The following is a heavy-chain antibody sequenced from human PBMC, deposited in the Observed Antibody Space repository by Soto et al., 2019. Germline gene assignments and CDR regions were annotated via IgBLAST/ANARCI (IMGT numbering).Heavy chain of an antibody. Sequence: GGSLRLSCAASGFTFSNYGMHWFRQAPGKGLEWVSVISYGGSNKYYADSVKGRFTISRDNSKNTLYLQMDSLRAEDTAVYYCAKVAPVLKDPSRCYYRYGMDVWGQGTTVTVSS. CDR2: ISYGGSNK. CDR1: GFTFSNYG. D-gene: IGHD2-21*01. V-gene: IGHV3-30*18. J-gene: IGHJ6*02. CDR3: AKVAPVLKDPSRCYYRYGMDV.